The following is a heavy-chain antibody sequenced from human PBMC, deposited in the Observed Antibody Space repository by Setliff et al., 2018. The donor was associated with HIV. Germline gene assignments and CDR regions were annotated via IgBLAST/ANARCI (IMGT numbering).Heavy chain of an antibody. CDR1: GYSISSGYY. J-gene: IGHJ4*02. Sequence: PSETLSLTCTVSGYSISSGYYWSWIRQPAGKGLEWIGRIYYTGFTDYNPSLKSRLTMSVDTSKNQFSLKLSSVTAADTAVYFCARSIYGSGSYPLDYWGQGILVTVSS. CDR2: IYYTGFT. D-gene: IGHD3-10*01. CDR3: ARSIYGSGSYPLDY. V-gene: IGHV4-38-2*02.